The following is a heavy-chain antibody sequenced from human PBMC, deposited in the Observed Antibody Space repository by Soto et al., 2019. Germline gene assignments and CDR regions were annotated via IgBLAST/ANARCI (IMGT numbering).Heavy chain of an antibody. CDR1: GYTFTTYG. J-gene: IGHJ6*02. CDR2: ISPYNGTT. V-gene: IGHV1-18*04. D-gene: IGHD1-1*01. CDR3: ARDGERDTGLNFYYYLHGMDA. Sequence: GASVKVSCKASGYTFTTYGISWVRQAPGQGLEWMGWISPYNGTTKYAEKFQGEMTMTPDTATSTAYIDLRSLRTDYTAVYYCARDGERDTGLNFYYYLHGMDAWGQGTRVTV.